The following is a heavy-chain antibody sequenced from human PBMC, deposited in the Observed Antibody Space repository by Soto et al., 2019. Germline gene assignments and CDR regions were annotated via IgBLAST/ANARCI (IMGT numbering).Heavy chain of an antibody. CDR3: AKDLYHYDILTGPSGY. D-gene: IGHD3-9*01. J-gene: IGHJ4*02. CDR1: GFTFSSYA. V-gene: IGHV3-23*01. CDR2: ISGSGGST. Sequence: EVQLLESGGGLVQPGGSLRLSCAASGFTFSSYAMSWVRQAPGKGLEWVSAISGSGGSTYYADSVKGRFTISRDNSKNTLYLQMNSLRAEDTAVYYCAKDLYHYDILTGPSGYWGQGTLVTVSS.